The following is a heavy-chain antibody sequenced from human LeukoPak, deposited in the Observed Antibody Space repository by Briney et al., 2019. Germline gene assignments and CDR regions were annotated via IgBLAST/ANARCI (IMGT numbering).Heavy chain of an antibody. Sequence: GGSLRLSCAASGFTFSSYAMHWVRQAPGKGLEYVSAISSNGGSTYYANSVKGRFTISRDNSKNTLYLQMGSLRAEDMAVYYCARDAATFGGVIEYWGQGTLVTVSA. CDR1: GFTFSSYA. V-gene: IGHV3-64*01. J-gene: IGHJ4*02. CDR3: ARDAATFGGVIEY. CDR2: ISSNGGST. D-gene: IGHD3-16*02.